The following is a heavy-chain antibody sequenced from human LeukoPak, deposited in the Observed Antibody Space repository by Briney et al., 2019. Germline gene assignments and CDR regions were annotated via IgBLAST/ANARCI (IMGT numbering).Heavy chain of an antibody. Sequence: GGSLRLSCAASGFTFSHHGMNWVRQAPGKGLEWVSGIRADAITTYYADSVKGRFTISRDNSKNTLYLQMNSLRAEDTAVYYCARDRPDYWGQGTLVTVSS. CDR1: GFTFSHHG. CDR2: IRADAITT. CDR3: ARDRPDY. J-gene: IGHJ4*02. V-gene: IGHV3-23*01.